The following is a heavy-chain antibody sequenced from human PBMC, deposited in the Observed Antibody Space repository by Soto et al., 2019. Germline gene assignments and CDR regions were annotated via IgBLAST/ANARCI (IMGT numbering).Heavy chain of an antibody. CDR1: GFSLSTSGMG. J-gene: IGHJ4*02. D-gene: IGHD6-13*01. CDR2: IYWDDDK. V-gene: IGHV2-5*02. Sequence: QITLKESGPTLVKPTQTFTLACTFSGFSLSTSGMGVGWIRQPPGKALEWLALIYWDDDKRYSPSLKSRLTITKDTAKNPVVLTMTNIDPVDTATYSCAHYSSTSSFDYWGQGTLVTVSS. CDR3: AHYSSTSSFDY.